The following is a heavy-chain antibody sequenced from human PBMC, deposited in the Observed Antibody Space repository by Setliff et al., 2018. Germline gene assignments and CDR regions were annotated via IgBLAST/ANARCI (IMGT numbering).Heavy chain of an antibody. Sequence: PSETLSLTCSVYGESFSNNYWGWVRQPPEERLEWIAEFDHSGTTKYNPSLMGRVTISVDTSKNQFSLKVFSVTAADTAVYYCRFWSSYYKNDYWAQGTLVTVSS. CDR3: RFWSSYYKNDY. V-gene: IGHV4-34*01. D-gene: IGHD3-3*01. CDR1: GESFSNNY. J-gene: IGHJ4*02. CDR2: FDHSGTT.